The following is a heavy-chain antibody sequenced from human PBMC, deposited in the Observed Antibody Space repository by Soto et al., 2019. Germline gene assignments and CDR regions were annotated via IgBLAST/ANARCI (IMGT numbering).Heavy chain of an antibody. V-gene: IGHV3-30*18. Sequence: PGGPLTLSWAASGFTFSSYVMHRVRQAPGKGLEWVEVISYDGSNKYYADSVEGRFTISRDNSKNTLYLEMNSLRAEDTAVYHCAKDRAPDSYGLNYYYYGIDFWCHVTTVT. CDR2: ISYDGSNK. CDR3: AKDRAPDSYGLNYYYYGIDF. D-gene: IGHD5-18*01. J-gene: IGHJ6*02. CDR1: GFTFSSYV.